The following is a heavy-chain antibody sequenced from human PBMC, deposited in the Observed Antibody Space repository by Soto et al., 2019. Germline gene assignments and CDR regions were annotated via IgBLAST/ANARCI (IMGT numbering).Heavy chain of an antibody. CDR3: GPAYGNPCTTF. J-gene: IGHJ4*03. D-gene: IGHD2-2*01. Sequence: PSETLPLTCSFSDDSVTSHYLTWIRQSPEKGLEWIGYMHYTGFSHYNPSLKTRLTIEVNRPNNKYTLELTFVTVEVSDVCYCGPAYGNPCTTFWGQGTPVTGSS. V-gene: IGHV4-59*02. CDR1: DDSVTSHY. CDR2: MHYTGFS.